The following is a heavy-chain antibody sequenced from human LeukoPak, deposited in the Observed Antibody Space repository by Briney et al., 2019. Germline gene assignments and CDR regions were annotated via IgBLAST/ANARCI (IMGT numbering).Heavy chain of an antibody. D-gene: IGHD4-17*01. Sequence: ASVKVSCKASGGTFSSYAISWVRQAPGQGLEWMGRIIPILGIANYAQKFQGRVTITADKSTSTAYMELSSLRSEDTAVYYCARDLRDYGEGIGYFGYWGQGTLVTVSS. J-gene: IGHJ4*02. CDR3: ARDLRDYGEGIGYFGY. CDR2: IIPILGIA. CDR1: GGTFSSYA. V-gene: IGHV1-69*04.